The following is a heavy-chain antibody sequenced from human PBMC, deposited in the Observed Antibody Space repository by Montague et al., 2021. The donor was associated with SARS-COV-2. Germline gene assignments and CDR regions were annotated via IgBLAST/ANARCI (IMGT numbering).Heavy chain of an antibody. J-gene: IGHJ4*02. CDR2: IYYSGST. CDR1: GGSISRYY. D-gene: IGHD3-9*01. CDR3: ARSRENYNILTGYPYYFDY. Sequence: SETLSLTCTVSGGSISRYYWNWIRQPPGKGLEWIAYIYYSGSTNYNPSLKSRVTISVGTSKNQFSPKLSSVTAADTAVYYCARSRENYNILTGYPYYFDYWGQGTLVTVSS. V-gene: IGHV4-59*01.